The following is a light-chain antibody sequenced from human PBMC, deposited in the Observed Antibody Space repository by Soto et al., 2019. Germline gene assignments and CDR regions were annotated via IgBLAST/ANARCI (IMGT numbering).Light chain of an antibody. CDR1: QSVSSSY. CDR2: GAS. Sequence: EIVLTQSPGTLSLSPGERATLSCRASQSVSSSYLDWYQQKPGQAPRLLIYGASSRATGIPYRFSGSGSGTAFTLSIIGLEPEDVAVYYCQQYCSWTFGQGTKVEIK. CDR3: QQYCSWT. V-gene: IGKV3-20*01. J-gene: IGKJ1*01.